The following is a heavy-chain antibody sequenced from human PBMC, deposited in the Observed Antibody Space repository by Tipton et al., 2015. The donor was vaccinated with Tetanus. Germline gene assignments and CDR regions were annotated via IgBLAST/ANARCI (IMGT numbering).Heavy chain of an antibody. D-gene: IGHD4-17*01. V-gene: IGHV4-39*01. CDR1: GGSISSSSYY. J-gene: IGHJ4*02. Sequence: TLSLTCTVSGGSISSSSYYWGWIRQPPGKGLEWIGSIYYSGGTYYNPSLKSRVTISVDTSKNQFSLKLSSVTAADTAVYYCARPSKDRYGDQDYWGQGTLVTVSS. CDR3: ARPSKDRYGDQDY. CDR2: IYYSGGT.